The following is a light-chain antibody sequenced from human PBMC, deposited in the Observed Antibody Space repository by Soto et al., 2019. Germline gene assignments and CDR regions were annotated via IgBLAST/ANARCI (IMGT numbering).Light chain of an antibody. V-gene: IGLV1-40*01. CDR1: TSNLGAGYD. CDR3: QAYDYTLTASV. J-gene: IGLJ3*02. Sequence: QSVLTQPPSVSGAPGQRVTLSCTGNTSNLGAGYDVHWYQQLPGAAPKLVIFGNRNRPSGVPERFSGSKSGTSASLAITGLPAEDEADYYCQAYDYTLTASVFGGGTKLTVL. CDR2: GNR.